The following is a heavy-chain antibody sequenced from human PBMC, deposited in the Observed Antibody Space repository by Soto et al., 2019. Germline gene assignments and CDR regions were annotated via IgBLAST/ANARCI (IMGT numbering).Heavy chain of an antibody. CDR1: GGIFSTYA. D-gene: IGHD3-10*01. V-gene: IGHV1-69*01. Sequence: QVQLVQSGAEVKTPGCSVKVSCKASGGIFSTYAISWLRQAPGQGLEWMGGIIPIFGTPNYAQRFQGRVTITADESTSTDYMEVSRLRSEDTAVYYCARDRDDYGSGNYYNRIDFWGQGTLVTVSS. CDR2: IIPIFGTP. J-gene: IGHJ4*02. CDR3: ARDRDDYGSGNYYNRIDF.